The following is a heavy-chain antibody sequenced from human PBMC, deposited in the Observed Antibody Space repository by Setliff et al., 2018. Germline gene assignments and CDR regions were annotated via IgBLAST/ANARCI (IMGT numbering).Heavy chain of an antibody. CDR3: ARSNMGNYYDSGRYYYYYYMDV. CDR2: IYTSGTT. Sequence: SETLSLTCSVSGGSISSGSYYWTWIRQPAGKVLEWIGHIYTSGTTKYNPSLKSRVTISVDASKNQFFLKLTSVTAADTAVYYCARSNMGNYYDSGRYYYYYYMDVWGKGTTVTVSS. V-gene: IGHV4-61*09. D-gene: IGHD3-10*01. J-gene: IGHJ6*03. CDR1: GGSISSGSYY.